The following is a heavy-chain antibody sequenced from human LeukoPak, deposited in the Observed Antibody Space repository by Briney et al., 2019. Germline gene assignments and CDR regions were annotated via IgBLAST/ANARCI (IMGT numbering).Heavy chain of an antibody. D-gene: IGHD3-22*01. CDR2: IYSGGST. Sequence: GGSLRLSCAASGFTVSSNYMSWVRQAPGKGLEWVSVIYSGGSTYYADSVKGRFTISRDNSKNTLYLQMNSLRAEDTAAYYCAREASSGYYPPYYFDYWGQGTLVTVSS. CDR1: GFTVSSNY. CDR3: AREASSGYYPPYYFDY. V-gene: IGHV3-53*01. J-gene: IGHJ4*02.